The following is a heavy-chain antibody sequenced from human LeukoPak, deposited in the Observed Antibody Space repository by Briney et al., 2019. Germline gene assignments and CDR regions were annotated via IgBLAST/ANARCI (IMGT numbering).Heavy chain of an antibody. J-gene: IGHJ4*02. D-gene: IGHD2-15*01. V-gene: IGHV3-30*18. CDR3: AKDSGYCSGGSCYESDY. CDR1: GFTFSSYG. Sequence: GRSLRLSCAASGFTFSSYGMHWVRQAPGKGLEWVAVISYDGSNKYYADSVKGRFTISRDNSKNTPYLQMNSLRAEDTAVYYCAKDSGYCSGGSCYESDYWGQGTLVTVSS. CDR2: ISYDGSNK.